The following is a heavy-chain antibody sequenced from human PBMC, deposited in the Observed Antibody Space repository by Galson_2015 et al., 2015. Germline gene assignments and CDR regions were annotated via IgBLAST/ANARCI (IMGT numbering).Heavy chain of an antibody. CDR2: INSDGSST. CDR1: GFTFSSYW. V-gene: IGHV3-74*01. J-gene: IGHJ4*02. D-gene: IGHD5-18*01. Sequence: SLRLSCAASGFTFSSYWMHWVRQAPGKGLVWVSRINSDGSSTSYADSVKGRFTISRDNAKNTLYLQMNSLRAEDTAVYYCATYPGYGYGYGYYWGQGTLVTVSS. CDR3: ATYPGYGYGYGYY.